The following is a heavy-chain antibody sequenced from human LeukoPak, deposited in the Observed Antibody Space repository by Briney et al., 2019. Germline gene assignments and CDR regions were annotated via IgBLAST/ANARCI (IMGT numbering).Heavy chain of an antibody. Sequence: ASVKVSCKASGYTFTSYGISWVRQAPGQGLEWMGWISAYNGNTNYAQKLQGRVTMTTDTSTSTAYMELRSLRSDDTAVYYCARDGSGSYYNVRPYYYMDVWGKGTTVTVSS. CDR3: ARDGSGSYYNVRPYYYMDV. CDR1: GYTFTSYG. D-gene: IGHD3-10*01. V-gene: IGHV1-18*01. J-gene: IGHJ6*03. CDR2: ISAYNGNT.